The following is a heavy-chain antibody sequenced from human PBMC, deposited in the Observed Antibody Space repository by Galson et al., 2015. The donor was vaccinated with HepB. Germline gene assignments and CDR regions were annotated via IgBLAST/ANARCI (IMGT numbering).Heavy chain of an antibody. CDR3: VRVGLLWFRGSAFDI. Sequence: SLRLSCAASGFNFDSYWMNWVRQAPGKGLEWVANIKKDGSEKYYVDSVKGRFTISRDNAKTSLYLQMNSLRAEDTAVYYCVRVGLLWFRGSAFDIWGQGTMLTVSS. J-gene: IGHJ3*02. D-gene: IGHD3-10*01. CDR1: GFNFDSYW. CDR2: IKKDGSEK. V-gene: IGHV3-7*01.